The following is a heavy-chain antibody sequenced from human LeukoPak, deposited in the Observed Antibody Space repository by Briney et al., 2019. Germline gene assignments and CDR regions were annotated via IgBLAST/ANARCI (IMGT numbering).Heavy chain of an antibody. CDR3: ARYVWGSYRYKAGFDY. CDR2: IDHSGST. Sequence: PSETLSLTCAVSGGSISSSNWWSWVRQPPGKGLEWIGEIDHSGSTNYNPSLKSRVTISVDTSKNQFSLKLSSVTAADTAVYYCARYVWGSYRYKAGFDYWGQGTLVTVSS. D-gene: IGHD3-16*02. J-gene: IGHJ4*02. CDR1: GGSISSSNW. V-gene: IGHV4-4*02.